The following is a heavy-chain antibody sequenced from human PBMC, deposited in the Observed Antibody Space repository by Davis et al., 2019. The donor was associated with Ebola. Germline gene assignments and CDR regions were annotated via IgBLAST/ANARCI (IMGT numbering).Heavy chain of an antibody. CDR3: AKFPGRVPVAMSRHFSYYYYMDV. D-gene: IGHD5-12*01. CDR1: GYSFTSYW. V-gene: IGHV5-10-1*01. J-gene: IGHJ6*03. Sequence: GESLKISCKGSGYSFTSYWISWVRQMPGEGLEWMGSIDPSDSYTNYSPSFHGHVTISADKSISTAYLQWSSLKASDTAMYFCAKFPGRVPVAMSRHFSYYYYMDVWGKGTTVTVSS. CDR2: IDPSDSYT.